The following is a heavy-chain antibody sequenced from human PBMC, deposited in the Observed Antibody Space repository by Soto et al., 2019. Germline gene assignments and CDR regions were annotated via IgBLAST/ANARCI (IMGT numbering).Heavy chain of an antibody. CDR1: AFTFSSYA. D-gene: IGHD6-13*01. V-gene: IGHV3-23*01. CDR2: ISGGGGSA. Sequence: EVQLLESGGDLAQPGGSLRLSCAASAFTFSSYAMSWVRQAPGKGLEWVSTISGGGGSAYYAASVEGRFTISRDNSKNTLYLQMNSLRAEDTAVYYCARDFDSSTWYFDYWGQGILVTVSS. J-gene: IGHJ4*02. CDR3: ARDFDSSTWYFDY.